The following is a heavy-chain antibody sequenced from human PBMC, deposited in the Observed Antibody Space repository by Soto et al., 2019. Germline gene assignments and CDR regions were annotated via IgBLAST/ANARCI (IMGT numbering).Heavy chain of an antibody. J-gene: IGHJ5*02. V-gene: IGHV4-30-2*01. CDR1: GGSISSGGYS. D-gene: IGHD3-3*01. Sequence: QLQLQESGSGLVKPSQTLSLTCAVSGGSISSGGYSWSWIRQPPGKGLEWIGYIYHSGSTYYNPSLKRRVTISVDRSKNQFSLKLSSVTAADTAVYYCARGVGGAYDFWSGEFDPWGQGTLVTVSS. CDR2: IYHSGST. CDR3: ARGVGGAYDFWSGEFDP.